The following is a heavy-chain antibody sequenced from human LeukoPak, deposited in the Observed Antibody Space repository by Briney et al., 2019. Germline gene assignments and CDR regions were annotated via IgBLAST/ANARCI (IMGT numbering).Heavy chain of an antibody. D-gene: IGHD6-13*01. J-gene: IGHJ6*02. CDR3: ARERSSWHTYGMDV. CDR2: ISDSGHDT. Sequence: GGSLRLSCAASGFTFPNYDMSWVRQAPGKGLEWVSTISDSGHDTSYADSVKGRFTISRDNSKNTLYLQMNSLRAEDTAVYYCARERSSWHTYGMDVWGQGTTVTVSS. V-gene: IGHV3-23*01. CDR1: GFTFPNYD.